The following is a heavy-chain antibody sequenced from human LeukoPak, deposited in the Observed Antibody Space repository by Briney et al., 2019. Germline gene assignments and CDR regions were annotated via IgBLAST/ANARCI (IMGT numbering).Heavy chain of an antibody. V-gene: IGHV3-48*03. Sequence: GGSLRLSCAASGFTFSSYEMNWVRQAPGKGLEWVSYISSSGSTIYYADSVKGRFTISRDNAKNSLYLQMNSLRAEDTAVYYCARDLLQDIVVVPAAICAYWGQGTLVTASS. CDR1: GFTFSSYE. CDR2: ISSSGSTI. D-gene: IGHD2-2*02. CDR3: ARDLLQDIVVVPAAICAY. J-gene: IGHJ4*02.